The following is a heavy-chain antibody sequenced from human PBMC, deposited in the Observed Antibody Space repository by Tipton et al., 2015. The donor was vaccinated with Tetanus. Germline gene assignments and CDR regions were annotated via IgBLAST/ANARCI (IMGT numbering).Heavy chain of an antibody. D-gene: IGHD2-15*01. CDR3: AREVVVVVAATFPYYYGMDV. V-gene: IGHV1-69*01. J-gene: IGHJ6*02. CDR1: GGTFSSYA. Sequence: QSGAEVKKPGSSVKVSCKASGGTFSSYAISWVRQAPGQGLEWMGGIIPIFGTANYAQKFQGRVTITADESTSTAYMELSGLRSEDTAVYYCAREVVVVVAATFPYYYGMDVWGQGTTVTVSS. CDR2: IIPIFGTA.